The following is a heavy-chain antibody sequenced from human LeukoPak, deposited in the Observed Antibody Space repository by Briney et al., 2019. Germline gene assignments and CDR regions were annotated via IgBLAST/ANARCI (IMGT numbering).Heavy chain of an antibody. CDR2: ISSGSSAI. D-gene: IGHD6-13*01. CDR3: AKDKGFGIAAGFDY. J-gene: IGHJ4*02. V-gene: IGHV3-48*04. CDR1: GFTFSSYS. Sequence: GGSLRLSCAASGFTFSSYSMNWVRQAPGKGLKWVSYISSGSSAIYYADSVKGRFTISRDSAKNSLYLQMNSLRAEDTAVYYCAKDKGFGIAAGFDYWGQGTLVTVSS.